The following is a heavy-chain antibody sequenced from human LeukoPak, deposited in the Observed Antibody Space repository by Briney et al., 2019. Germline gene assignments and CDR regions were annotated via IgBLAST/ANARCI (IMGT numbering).Heavy chain of an antibody. CDR3: ARDKVAGSSYYFDY. Sequence: SETLSLTCTVSGGSISSYYWNWIRQPPGKGLEWIGYIYYSGSTNYNPSLKSRVTISVDTSKNQFSLKLSSVTAADTAVYYCARDKVAGSSYYFDYWGQGTLVTVSS. J-gene: IGHJ4*02. D-gene: IGHD2-15*01. CDR2: IYYSGST. CDR1: GGSISSYY. V-gene: IGHV4-59*01.